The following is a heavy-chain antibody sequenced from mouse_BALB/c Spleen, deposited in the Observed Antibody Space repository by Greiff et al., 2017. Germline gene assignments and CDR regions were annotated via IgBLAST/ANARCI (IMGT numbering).Heavy chain of an antibody. J-gene: IGHJ3*01. CDR3: ARSPYDYDSFAY. Sequence: QVQLKQSGAELVRPGSSVKISCKASGYAFSSYWMNWVKQRPGQGLEWIGQIYPGDGDTNYNGKFKGKATLTADKSSSTAYMQLSSLTSEDSAVYFCARSPYDYDSFAYWGQGTLVTVSA. CDR2: IYPGDGDT. CDR1: GYAFSSYW. D-gene: IGHD2-4*01. V-gene: IGHV1-80*01.